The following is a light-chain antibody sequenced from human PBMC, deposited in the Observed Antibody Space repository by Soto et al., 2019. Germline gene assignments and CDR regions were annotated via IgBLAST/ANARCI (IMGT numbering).Light chain of an antibody. CDR2: DAS. CDR1: QSVSSY. Sequence: EIVLTQSPATLSLSPGERAILSCRASQSVSSYLAWYRQKPGQAPRLLIYDASNRATGIPARFSGSGSGTDFTLTISSLEPEDFAVYYCQQRSNWPRTYGQGTKLEIK. J-gene: IGKJ2*01. V-gene: IGKV3-11*01. CDR3: QQRSNWPRT.